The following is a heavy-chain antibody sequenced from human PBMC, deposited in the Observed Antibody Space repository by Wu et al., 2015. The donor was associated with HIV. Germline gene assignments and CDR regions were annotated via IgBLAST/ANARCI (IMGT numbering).Heavy chain of an antibody. V-gene: IGHV1-8*01. CDR3: ARGWPSGELRFDP. Sequence: QVRLVQSGADVKKPGASVKVSCKASGYTFTNYDVNWVRQATGQGLEWLGWMNPNSGNAGYAQKFQGRVTMSLNTSISTAYMELSSLRSEDTAVYYCARGWPSGELRFDPWGQGTMVIVSS. D-gene: IGHD3-10*01. CDR2: MNPNSGNA. CDR1: GYTFTNYD. J-gene: IGHJ5*02.